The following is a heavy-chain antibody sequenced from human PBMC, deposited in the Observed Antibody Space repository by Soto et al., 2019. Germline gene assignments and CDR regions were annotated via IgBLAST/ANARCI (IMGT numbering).Heavy chain of an antibody. CDR2: IIPIFGKA. Sequence: QVQLVQSGAEVXXPXXXVKVSCKASGGTFSSYAISWVRQAPGQGLEXMGGIIPIFGKANYAQKFQGRVTITADESTSTAYMELSSLRSEDTAVYYCARDCSGWPSPGAFDIWGQGTMVTVSS. V-gene: IGHV1-69*01. CDR3: ARDCSGWPSPGAFDI. D-gene: IGHD2-15*01. CDR1: GGTFSSYA. J-gene: IGHJ3*02.